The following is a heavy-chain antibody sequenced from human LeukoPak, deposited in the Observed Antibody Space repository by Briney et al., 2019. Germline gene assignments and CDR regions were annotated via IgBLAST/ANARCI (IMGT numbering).Heavy chain of an antibody. CDR1: GHSLNEIS. J-gene: IGHJ4*02. D-gene: IGHD5-24*01. CDR2: FDPEDGET. Sequence: ASVKVSCKVSGHSLNEISMYWVRQAPGKGLECMGVFDPEDGETIYAQRFKGRLTLTGDTSTDTVYMDLSSLRPEDTAVYYCATGATIPAGFDFWGQGTPVTVSS. CDR3: ATGATIPAGFDF. V-gene: IGHV1-24*01.